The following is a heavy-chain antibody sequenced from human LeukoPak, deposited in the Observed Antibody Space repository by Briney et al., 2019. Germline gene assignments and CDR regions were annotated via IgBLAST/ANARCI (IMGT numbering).Heavy chain of an antibody. CDR3: ARAPPFGPFEYSSSLGAFDI. CDR2: ITTYNGDT. CDR1: GYTFTTYG. J-gene: IGHJ3*02. D-gene: IGHD6-6*01. Sequence: ASVKVSCKTSGYTFTTYGISWVRQAPGQGLEWMGWITTYNGDTHYAQNLQGRVTMTRDTSISTAYMELSRLRSDDTAVYYCARAPPFGPFEYSSSLGAFDIWGQGTMVTVSS. V-gene: IGHV1-18*01.